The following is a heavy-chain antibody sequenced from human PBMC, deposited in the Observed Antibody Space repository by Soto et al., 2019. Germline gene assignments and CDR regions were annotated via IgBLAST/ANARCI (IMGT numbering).Heavy chain of an antibody. CDR1: GGSFSGYY. CDR2: INHSGST. Sequence: SETLSLTCAVYGGSFSGYYWSWIRQPPGKGLEWIGEINHSGSTNYNPSLKSRVTISVDTSKNQFSLKLSSVTAADTAVYYCARARKKYYGFWSGYNWFDPWGQGTRVTV. CDR3: ARARKKYYGFWSGYNWFDP. J-gene: IGHJ5*02. D-gene: IGHD3-3*01. V-gene: IGHV4-34*01.